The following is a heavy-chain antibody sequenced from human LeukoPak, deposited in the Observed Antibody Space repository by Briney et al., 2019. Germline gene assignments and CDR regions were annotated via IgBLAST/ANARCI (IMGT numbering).Heavy chain of an antibody. D-gene: IGHD3-22*01. J-gene: IGHJ4*02. CDR1: GFTVSSNY. V-gene: IGHV3-53*01. CDR2: IYSGGST. CDR3: VTSRYYYDSSGYYF. Sequence: GGSLRLSCAASGFTVSSNYMSWVRQAPGKGLEWVSVIYSGGSTYYADSVKGRFTISRDNAKNSLYLQMNSLRAEDTAVYYCVTSRYYYDSSGYYFWGQGTLVTVSS.